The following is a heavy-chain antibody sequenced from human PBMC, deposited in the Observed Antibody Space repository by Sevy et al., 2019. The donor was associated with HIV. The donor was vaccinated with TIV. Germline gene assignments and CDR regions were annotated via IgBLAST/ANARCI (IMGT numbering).Heavy chain of an antibody. CDR2: IYYSGST. Sequence: SETLSLTCTVSGGSSSSSSYYWGWIRQPPGKGLEWIGSIYYSGSTYYNPSLKSRVTISVDTSKNQFSLKLSSVTAADTAVYYCARSGLTAYYFDYWGQGTLVTVSS. J-gene: IGHJ4*02. D-gene: IGHD7-27*01. V-gene: IGHV4-39*01. CDR3: ARSGLTAYYFDY. CDR1: GGSSSSSSYY.